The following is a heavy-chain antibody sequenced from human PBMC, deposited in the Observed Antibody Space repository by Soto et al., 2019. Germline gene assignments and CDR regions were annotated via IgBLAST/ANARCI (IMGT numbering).Heavy chain of an antibody. D-gene: IGHD4-17*01. CDR2: IYPGDSDT. CDR1: GYSFTIYW. J-gene: IGHJ6*02. Sequence: GESLKISCKGSGYSFTIYWIGWVLQMPGKGLEWMGIIYPGDSDTRYSPSFQGQVTISADKSISTAYLQWSSLKASDTAMYYCASHATEWDRENRYYYGMDVWGQGTTVTVSS. V-gene: IGHV5-51*01. CDR3: ASHATEWDRENRYYYGMDV.